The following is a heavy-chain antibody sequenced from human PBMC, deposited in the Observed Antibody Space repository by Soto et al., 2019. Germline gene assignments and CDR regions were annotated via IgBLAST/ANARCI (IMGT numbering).Heavy chain of an antibody. J-gene: IGHJ4*02. CDR3: VHRRRAVSGLFDY. D-gene: IGHD6-19*01. CDR2: IYWDGDK. Sequence: QITLRESGPALVKPTQTLTLTCTFSGFSLSTSGVGVGWIRQTPGKALEWLAFIYWDGDKRYSPSLKSRLTASKDTSKNQVVLTMTKMDRVDTGTYYCVHRRRAVSGLFDYWGQGALVTVSS. CDR1: GFSLSTSGVG. V-gene: IGHV2-5*02.